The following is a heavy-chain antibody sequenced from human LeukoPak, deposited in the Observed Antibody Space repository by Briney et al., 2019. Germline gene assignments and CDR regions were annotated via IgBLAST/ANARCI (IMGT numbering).Heavy chain of an antibody. CDR2: INHSGST. CDR3: ARGANYDILTGYYKRENNWFDP. J-gene: IGHJ5*02. V-gene: IGHV4-34*01. Sequence: SETLSLTCAVYGGSFSGYYWSWIRRPPGKGLEWIGEINHSGSTNYNPSLKSRVTISVDTSKNQFSLKLSSVTAADTAVYYCARGANYDILTGYYKRENNWFDPWGQGTLVTVSS. D-gene: IGHD3-9*01. CDR1: GGSFSGYY.